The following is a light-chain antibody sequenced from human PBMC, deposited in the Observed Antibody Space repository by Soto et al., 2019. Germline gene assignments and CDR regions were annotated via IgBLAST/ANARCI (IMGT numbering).Light chain of an antibody. V-gene: IGLV3-21*02. CDR3: QVWDRTTDFVV. CDR2: DDT. Sequence: SYELTQPPSVSVAPGQTATFTCGGDKIGTKSVHWHQQKPGQAPVLVVYDDTDRPSGIPERLSGSKSGNTVTLTISRVEAGDEADYYCQVWDRTTDFVVFGGGTKVTVL. J-gene: IGLJ2*01. CDR1: KIGTKS.